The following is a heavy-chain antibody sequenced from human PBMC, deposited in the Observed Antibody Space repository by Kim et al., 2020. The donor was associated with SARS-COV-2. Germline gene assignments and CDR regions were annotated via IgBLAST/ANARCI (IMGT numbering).Heavy chain of an antibody. CDR1: GFTFSSYG. Sequence: GGSLRLSCAASGFTFSSYGMHWVRQAPGKGLEWVAVISYDGSNKYYADSVKGRFTISRDNSKNTLYLQMNSLRAEDTAVYYCAKCLRAAAGIDYWGQGTLVTVSS. D-gene: IGHD6-13*01. CDR3: AKCLRAAAGIDY. CDR2: ISYDGSNK. J-gene: IGHJ4*02. V-gene: IGHV3-30*18.